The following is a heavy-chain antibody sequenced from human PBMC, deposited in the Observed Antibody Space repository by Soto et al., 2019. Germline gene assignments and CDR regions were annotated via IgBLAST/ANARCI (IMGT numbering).Heavy chain of an antibody. Sequence: SETLSLTCTVSGGSISSYYWSWIRQPPGKGLEWIGYIYYSGSTNYNPSLKSRVTISVDTSKNQFSLKLGSVTAADTAVYYCASMGTPRYDSSGYYYGPSWYFDLWGRGTLVTVSS. V-gene: IGHV4-59*01. J-gene: IGHJ2*01. D-gene: IGHD3-22*01. CDR2: IYYSGST. CDR1: GGSISSYY. CDR3: ASMGTPRYDSSGYYYGPSWYFDL.